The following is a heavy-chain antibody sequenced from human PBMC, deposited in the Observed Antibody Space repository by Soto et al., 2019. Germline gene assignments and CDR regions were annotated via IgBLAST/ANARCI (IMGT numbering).Heavy chain of an antibody. J-gene: IGHJ4*02. CDR3: ARAGSGSFGFDY. D-gene: IGHD1-26*01. Sequence: SVKVSCKASGGTFSIYAISWVRQAPGQGLEWMGGIIPIFGTANYAQKFQGRVTITADESTSTAYMELSSLRSEDTAVYYCARAGSGSFGFDYWGQGTLVTSPQ. CDR1: GGTFSIYA. V-gene: IGHV1-69*13. CDR2: IIPIFGTA.